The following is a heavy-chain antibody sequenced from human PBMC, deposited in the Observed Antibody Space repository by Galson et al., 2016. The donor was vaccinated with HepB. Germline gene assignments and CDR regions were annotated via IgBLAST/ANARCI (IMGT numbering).Heavy chain of an antibody. CDR3: ARRGGRGSSSPSHKIYYHYMDV. CDR2: INGGTDNT. V-gene: IGHV1-3*01. J-gene: IGHJ6*03. CDR1: GYTFTEHA. D-gene: IGHD2-15*01. Sequence: SVKVSCKASGYTFTEHAIHWVRQAPGQGLEWMGWINGGTDNTKHSQKFQDRVTFTWDTSASTVYMELRCLRSEDTSVYFCARRGGRGSSSPSHKIYYHYMDVWGKGTTVTVSS.